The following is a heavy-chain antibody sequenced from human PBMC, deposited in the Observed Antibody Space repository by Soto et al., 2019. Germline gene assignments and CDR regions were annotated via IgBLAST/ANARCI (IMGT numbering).Heavy chain of an antibody. Sequence: SGGSLRLSCAASGFTFSSYGMHWVRQAPGKGLEWVAVIWYDGSNKYYADSVKGRFTISRDNSKNTLYLQMNSLRAEDTAVYYCAKEGYSSSWFDYWGQGTLVTVPQ. D-gene: IGHD6-13*01. CDR3: AKEGYSSSWFDY. V-gene: IGHV3-33*06. J-gene: IGHJ4*02. CDR1: GFTFSSYG. CDR2: IWYDGSNK.